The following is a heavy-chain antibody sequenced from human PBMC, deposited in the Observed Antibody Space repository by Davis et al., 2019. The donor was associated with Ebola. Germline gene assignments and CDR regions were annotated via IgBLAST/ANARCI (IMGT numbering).Heavy chain of an antibody. CDR3: ARRMGLDV. D-gene: IGHD2/OR15-2a*01. CDR1: GFTFSNYW. V-gene: IGHV3-7*03. CDR2: IKQDGSDK. Sequence: GALKISCAASGFTFSNYWMSWVRQAPGKGLEWVANIKQDGSDKYYVDSVKGRFTISRDNAKNSLYLQMNSLRAEDTAVYYCARRMGLDVWGQGTRVTVSS. J-gene: IGHJ6*02.